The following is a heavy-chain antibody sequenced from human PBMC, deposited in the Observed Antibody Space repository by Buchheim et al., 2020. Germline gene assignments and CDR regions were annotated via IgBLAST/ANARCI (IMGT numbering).Heavy chain of an antibody. D-gene: IGHD6-6*01. V-gene: IGHV3-30*03. Sequence: VQLVESGGGVVQPGRSLRLSCAASGFTFSSYGMHWVRQAPGKGLEWVAVISYDGSNKYYADSVKGRFTISRDNSKNTLYLQMNSLRAEDTAVYYCAVVAARLDYYYGMDVWGQGTT. CDR1: GFTFSSYG. J-gene: IGHJ6*02. CDR3: AVVAARLDYYYGMDV. CDR2: ISYDGSNK.